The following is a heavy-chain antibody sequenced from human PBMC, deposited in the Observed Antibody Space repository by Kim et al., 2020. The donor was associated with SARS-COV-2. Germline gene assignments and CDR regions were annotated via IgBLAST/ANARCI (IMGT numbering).Heavy chain of an antibody. CDR2: ISSGSSTK. CDR3: GRSLMVRGVRSGLDP. D-gene: IGHD3-10*01. V-gene: IGHV3-48*02. J-gene: IGHJ5*02. Sequence: GGSLRLSCAASGFTFSSYSMNWVRQAPGKGLEWVSYISSGSSTKYSEALVKGRSTFSRDNAKTPLFLQMNTLGDEATAWYSCGRSLMVRGVRSGLDPW. CDR1: GFTFSSYS.